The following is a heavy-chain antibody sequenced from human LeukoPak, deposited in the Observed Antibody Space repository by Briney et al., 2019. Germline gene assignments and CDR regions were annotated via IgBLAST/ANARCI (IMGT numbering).Heavy chain of an antibody. CDR1: GFTFSSYS. CDR2: ISGSGGST. J-gene: IGHJ4*02. V-gene: IGHV3-23*01. CDR3: AKAGYSSGPDDY. Sequence: GGSLRLSCAASGFTFSSYSMNWVRQAPGKGLEWVSSISGSGGSTYYADSVKGRFTISRDNSKNTLYLQMNSLRAEDTAVYYSAKAGYSSGPDDYWGQGTLVTVSS. D-gene: IGHD6-19*01.